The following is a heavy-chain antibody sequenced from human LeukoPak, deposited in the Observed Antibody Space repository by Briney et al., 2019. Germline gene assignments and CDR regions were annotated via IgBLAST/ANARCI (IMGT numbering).Heavy chain of an antibody. CDR1: GFTFRSYA. D-gene: IGHD3-22*01. CDR3: AEPSSGYTSFHI. CDR2: ICGSGGRT. Sequence: GGSLRLSCVVSGFTFRSYAMSWVRQAPGKGLEWVSAICGSGGRTYDADSVKGRFTISRDNSKNTLYLQMNSLRVEDTAVYYCAEPSSGYTSFHIWGQGAMVTVSS. V-gene: IGHV3-23*01. J-gene: IGHJ3*02.